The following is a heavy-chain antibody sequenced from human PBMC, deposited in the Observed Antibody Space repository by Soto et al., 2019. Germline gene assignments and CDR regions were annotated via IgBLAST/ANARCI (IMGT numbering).Heavy chain of an antibody. Sequence: SETLSLTCTVSGGSISSYYWSWIRQPPGKGLEWIGYIYYSGSTNYNPSLKSRVTISVDTSKNQFSLKLSSVTAADTAVYYCARVKGQLERRIYYYYYMDVWGKGTTVTVSS. V-gene: IGHV4-59*01. J-gene: IGHJ6*03. CDR1: GGSISSYY. CDR2: IYYSGST. D-gene: IGHD1-1*01. CDR3: ARVKGQLERRIYYYYYMDV.